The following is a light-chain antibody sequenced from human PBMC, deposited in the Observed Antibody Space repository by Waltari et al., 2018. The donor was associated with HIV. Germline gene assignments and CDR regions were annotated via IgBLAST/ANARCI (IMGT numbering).Light chain of an antibody. J-gene: IGLJ2*01. CDR3: CSKSTIYFGVL. CDR1: SDDIGGSNL. CDR2: DVD. Sequence: QSALTQPASVSGPPGQSITISCTGTSDDIGGSNLVSWYQHHPGNAPRLIIFDVDKRPSGISDRFSGSKSGYTASLTISGLRTEDEADYFCCSKSTIYFGVLFGGGTTLTVL. V-gene: IGLV2-23*02.